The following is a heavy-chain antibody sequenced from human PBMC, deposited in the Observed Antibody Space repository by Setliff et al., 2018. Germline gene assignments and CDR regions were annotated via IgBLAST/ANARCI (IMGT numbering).Heavy chain of an antibody. CDR2: INPKTVGT. Sequence: ASVKVSCKASGYTFVGYYLHWVRQAPGQGLEWIGWINPKTVGTNYAQKFQGRVTMTRDASINTAFMHLSSLKSDDMAVYYCAREPYDYIWGSYRSPYFDHWGQGALVTVSS. CDR1: GYTFVGYY. D-gene: IGHD3-16*02. J-gene: IGHJ4*02. CDR3: AREPYDYIWGSYRSPYFDH. V-gene: IGHV1-2*02.